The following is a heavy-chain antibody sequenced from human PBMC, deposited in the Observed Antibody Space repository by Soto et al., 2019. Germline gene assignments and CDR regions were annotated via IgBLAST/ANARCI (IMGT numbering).Heavy chain of an antibody. Sequence: PSETLSLTCSVSGGSITSGRSSWNWIRQSPGKGLEWIAYIYHSGSTYYNPSLKSRVTISADRSENQFSLKLSSVTAADTAVYYCVRESAASGPNWYDTWGPGIPVTVS. J-gene: IGHJ5*02. CDR3: VRESAASGPNWYDT. CDR1: GGSITSGRSS. CDR2: IYHSGST. D-gene: IGHD6-13*01. V-gene: IGHV4-30-2*06.